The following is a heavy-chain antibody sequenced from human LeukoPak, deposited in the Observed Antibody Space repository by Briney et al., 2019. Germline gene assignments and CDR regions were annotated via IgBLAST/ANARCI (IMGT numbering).Heavy chain of an antibody. V-gene: IGHV4-39*01. J-gene: IGHJ4*02. CDR1: GGSISSSSYY. CDR3: ARHGGDGYNH. Sequence: SETLSLTCTVSGGSISSSSYYWGWIRQPPGKGREWIGSSYYSGSNYYNPSLKSRVTIPVDTSRTKFSLKLRSVTATDPAVYYCARHGGDGYNHWGQGTLVTVSS. D-gene: IGHD5-24*01. CDR2: SYYSGSN.